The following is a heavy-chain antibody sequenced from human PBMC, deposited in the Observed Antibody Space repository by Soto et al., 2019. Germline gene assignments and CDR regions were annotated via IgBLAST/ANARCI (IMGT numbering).Heavy chain of an antibody. D-gene: IGHD3-16*01. CDR3: ARDRGWGSYVRGSPNYYYGMDV. Sequence: SETLSLTCTVSGGSISSGGYYWSWIRQHPGKGLEWIGYIYYSGSTYYNPSLKSRVTISVDTSKNQFSLKLSSVTAADTAVYYCARDRGWGSYVRGSPNYYYGMDVWGQGTTVTVSS. J-gene: IGHJ6*02. V-gene: IGHV4-31*03. CDR2: IYYSGST. CDR1: GGSISSGGYY.